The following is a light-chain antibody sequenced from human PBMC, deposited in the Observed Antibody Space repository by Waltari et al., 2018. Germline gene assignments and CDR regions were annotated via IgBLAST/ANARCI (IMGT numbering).Light chain of an antibody. CDR3: QHYVRLPAT. V-gene: IGKV3-20*01. CDR2: GAS. Sequence: EMVLTQAPGTLSLSPGEIATLSCRASQGVRGSLAWYQQKAGHAPRLLIYGASSRATGIPDRFSGSGSGTDFSLTISRLEPEDFAVYYCQHYVRLPATFGQGTKVEI. CDR1: QGVRGS. J-gene: IGKJ1*01.